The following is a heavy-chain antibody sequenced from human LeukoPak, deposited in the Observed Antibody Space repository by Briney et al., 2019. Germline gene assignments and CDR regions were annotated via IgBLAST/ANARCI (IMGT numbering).Heavy chain of an antibody. V-gene: IGHV3-23*01. CDR2: ISGSGGST. Sequence: GGSLRLSCAASGFTFSSYAMSWVRQAPGKGLEWVSAISGSGGSTYYADSVKGRFTISRDNSKNTLYLQMNSLRAEDTAVYYCAEESRGLTAARPLSYMDVWGKGTTVTVSS. CDR3: AEESRGLTAARPLSYMDV. D-gene: IGHD6-6*01. CDR1: GFTFSSYA. J-gene: IGHJ6*03.